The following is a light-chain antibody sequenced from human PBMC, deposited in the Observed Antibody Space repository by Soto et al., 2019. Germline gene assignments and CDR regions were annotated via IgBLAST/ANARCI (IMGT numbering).Light chain of an antibody. CDR2: DAF. V-gene: IGKV3-11*01. CDR3: QQRSNWPLT. J-gene: IGKJ4*01. CDR1: QSISSY. Sequence: SVLTQLPATLSLSPGERATLSCRASQSISSYLAWYQQKPGQAPRLLIYDAFNRATGIPARFSGSGSGTDFTLTISSLEPEDFAVYYCQQRSNWPLTFGGGTKVDI.